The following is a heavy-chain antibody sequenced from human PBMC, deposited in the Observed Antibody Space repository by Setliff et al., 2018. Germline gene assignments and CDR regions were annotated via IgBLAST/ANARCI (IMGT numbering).Heavy chain of an antibody. CDR3: AREQWLDPPGYYYMDV. CDR2: IYIGGSA. Sequence: SETLSLTCTVSGYSISSYYWSWIRQPAGKGLEWIGHIYIGGSANYNPSLKSRVTMSIDTSKNQFSLKLNSVTAADMAVYYCAREQWLDPPGYYYMDVWAKGTTVTVS. V-gene: IGHV4-4*07. J-gene: IGHJ6*03. CDR1: GYSISSYY. D-gene: IGHD6-19*01.